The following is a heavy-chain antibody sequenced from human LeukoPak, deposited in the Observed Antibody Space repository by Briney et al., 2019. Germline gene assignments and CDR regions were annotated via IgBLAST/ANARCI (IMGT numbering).Heavy chain of an antibody. D-gene: IGHD6-13*01. V-gene: IGHV3-64*01. CDR2: ISSNGGST. CDR3: ARAPYSSSWYGYYFDY. Sequence: GGSLRLSCAASGFTFSSYAMHWVRQAPGKGLEYVSAISSNGGSTYYANSVKGRFTISRDNSKNTLYLQMGSLRAEDMAVYYCARAPYSSSWYGYYFDYWGQGTLVTVSS. CDR1: GFTFSSYA. J-gene: IGHJ4*02.